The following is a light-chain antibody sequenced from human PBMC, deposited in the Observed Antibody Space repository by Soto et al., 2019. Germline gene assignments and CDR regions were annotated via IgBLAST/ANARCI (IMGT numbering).Light chain of an antibody. V-gene: IGKV1-39*01. Sequence: EIQMTQSPSSLSASVGDRVTITCRASQSVRTYLNWYQQKPGKAPKVLIYGASSLQSGVPSRCSGSGSGTDFTLTISSLQPEDFATYYCQQSYSILYTFGQGTKLEIK. CDR3: QQSYSILYT. J-gene: IGKJ2*01. CDR2: GAS. CDR1: QSVRTY.